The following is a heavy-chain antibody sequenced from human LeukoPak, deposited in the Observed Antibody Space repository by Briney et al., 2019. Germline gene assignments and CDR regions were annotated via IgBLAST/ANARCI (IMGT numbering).Heavy chain of an antibody. CDR3: ARYNFYGGTPFDC. CDR1: GFTVSTNY. D-gene: IGHD4-23*01. V-gene: IGHV3-53*01. J-gene: IGHJ4*02. Sequence: GGSLRLSCAASGFTVSTNYMSWVRQAPGKGLECVSVLYSGGITYYPDSVKGRFTISRDNSKNTLYLQMNSLRAEDTAVYYCARYNFYGGTPFDCWGQGTLVTVSS. CDR2: LYSGGIT.